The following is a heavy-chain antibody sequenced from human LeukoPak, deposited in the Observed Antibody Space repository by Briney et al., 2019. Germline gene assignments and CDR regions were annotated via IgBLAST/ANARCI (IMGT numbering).Heavy chain of an antibody. J-gene: IGHJ6*03. D-gene: IGHD3-3*01. V-gene: IGHV3-74*01. CDR3: ARDTTPTYYDFWSGPGYMDV. CDR2: INTDGSST. CDR1: GFTFSSYW. Sequence: PGGSLRLSCAASGFTFSSYWMHWVRQAPRKGLVWVSRINTDGSSTSYADSVKGRFTISRDNAKNTLYLQMNSLRAEDTAVYYCARDTTPTYYDFWSGPGYMDVWGKGTTVTVSS.